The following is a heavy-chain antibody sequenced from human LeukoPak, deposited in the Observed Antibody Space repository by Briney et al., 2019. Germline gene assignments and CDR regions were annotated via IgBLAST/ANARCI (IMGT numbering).Heavy chain of an antibody. Sequence: ASVKDSCKASGYTFTSYDMNWVGQATGQGREWMGWMNPNSGKKGYEQKFQGTVTITRNTSISTAYMELSSLRSEDSAVYYCARGSPFDPWGQGTLVTVSS. CDR2: MNPNSGKK. CDR1: GYTFTSYD. J-gene: IGHJ5*02. V-gene: IGHV1-8*01. CDR3: ARGSPFDP.